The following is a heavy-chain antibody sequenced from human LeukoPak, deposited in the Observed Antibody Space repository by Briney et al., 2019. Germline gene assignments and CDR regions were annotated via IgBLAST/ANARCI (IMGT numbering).Heavy chain of an antibody. Sequence: KPSETLSLTCAVYGGSFSGYYWSWIRQPPGKGLEWIGEINHSGSNNYHPSLKSRVTISVDTSKNQFSLKLSSVTAADTAVYYCARGIRSYYDSSGIYYFDYWGQGTLVTVSS. D-gene: IGHD3-22*01. CDR2: INHSGSN. V-gene: IGHV4-34*01. J-gene: IGHJ4*02. CDR3: ARGIRSYYDSSGIYYFDY. CDR1: GGSFSGYY.